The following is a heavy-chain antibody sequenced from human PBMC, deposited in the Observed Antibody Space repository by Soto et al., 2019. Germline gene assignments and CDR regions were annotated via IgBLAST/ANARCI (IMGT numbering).Heavy chain of an antibody. J-gene: IGHJ4*02. V-gene: IGHV4-34*01. D-gene: IGHD2-15*01. CDR2: INHSGST. CDR3: AREALWVAANPVFDY. CDR1: GGSFSGYY. Sequence: SETLSLTCAVYGGSFSGYYWSWIRQPPGKGLEWIGEINHSGSTNYNPSLKSRVTISVDTSKNQFSLKLSSVTAADTAVYYCAREALWVAANPVFDYWGQGTLVTVSS.